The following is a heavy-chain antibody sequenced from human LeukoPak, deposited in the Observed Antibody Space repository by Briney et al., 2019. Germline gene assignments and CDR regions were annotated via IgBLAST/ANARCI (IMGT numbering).Heavy chain of an antibody. D-gene: IGHD6-6*01. J-gene: IGHJ4*02. CDR1: EFTVSRNY. Sequence: PGGSLRLSCTASEFTVSRNYMLWVRQAPGKGLEYISSIGSGGYRFYGGSVKGRFSISRDNSQNTVYLQMNSLRGEDTAIYFCAKKLPDASSYFDFWGQGILVTVSS. V-gene: IGHV3-53*01. CDR2: IGSGGYR. CDR3: AKKLPDASSYFDF.